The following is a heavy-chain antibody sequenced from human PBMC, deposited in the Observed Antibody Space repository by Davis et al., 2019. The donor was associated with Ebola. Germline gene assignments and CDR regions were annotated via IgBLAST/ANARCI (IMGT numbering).Heavy chain of an antibody. Sequence: PGGFLRLSCSASGFTFSSYAMHWVRQAPGKGLEYVSAISSNGGSTYYADSVKGRFTISRDNSKNTLYLQMSSLRAEDTALYYCAKADVLPAPLDYWGQGTLVTVSS. V-gene: IGHV3-64D*08. CDR1: GFTFSSYA. J-gene: IGHJ4*02. CDR2: ISSNGGST. CDR3: AKADVLPAPLDY. D-gene: IGHD2-2*01.